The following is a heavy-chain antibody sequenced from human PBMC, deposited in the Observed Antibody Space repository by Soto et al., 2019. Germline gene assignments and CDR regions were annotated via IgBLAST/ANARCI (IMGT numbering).Heavy chain of an antibody. Sequence: QVQLVESGGGVVQPGRSLRLSCAASGFTFSSYGMHWVRQAPGKGLEWVAVIWYDGSNKYYADSVKGRFTISRDNSKNTLYLQMNSRRAEDTAVYYCARDHKGSGSYADYWGQGTLVTVSS. CDR3: ARDHKGSGSYADY. D-gene: IGHD3-10*01. V-gene: IGHV3-33*01. CDR1: GFTFSSYG. CDR2: IWYDGSNK. J-gene: IGHJ4*02.